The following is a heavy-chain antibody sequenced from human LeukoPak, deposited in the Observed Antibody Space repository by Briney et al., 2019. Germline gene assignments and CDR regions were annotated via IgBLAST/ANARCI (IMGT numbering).Heavy chain of an antibody. Sequence: SLRLSCAVSGITLSNYGMSWVRQAPGKGLEWVSGISWNSGSIGYADSVKGRFTISRDNAKNSLYLQMNSLRAEDTALYYCAKDRTVGGYCSGGSCYLPGDPWGQGTLVTVSS. J-gene: IGHJ5*02. CDR1: GITLSNYG. CDR3: AKDRTVGGYCSGGSCYLPGDP. D-gene: IGHD2-15*01. V-gene: IGHV3-9*01. CDR2: ISWNSGSI.